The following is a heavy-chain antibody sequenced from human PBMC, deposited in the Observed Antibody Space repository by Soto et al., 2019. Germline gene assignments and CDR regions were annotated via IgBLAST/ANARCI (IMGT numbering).Heavy chain of an antibody. V-gene: IGHV4-31*03. CDR2: IYYSGST. CDR3: ARNGKAAAGRILFDP. CDR1: GGSISSGGYY. D-gene: IGHD6-13*01. Sequence: SETLSLTCTVSGGSISSGGYYWSWIRQHPGKGLEWIGYIYYSGSTYYNPSLKSRVTISVDTSKNQFSLKLSSVTAADTAVYYCARNGKAAAGRILFDPWGQGTLVTVSS. J-gene: IGHJ5*02.